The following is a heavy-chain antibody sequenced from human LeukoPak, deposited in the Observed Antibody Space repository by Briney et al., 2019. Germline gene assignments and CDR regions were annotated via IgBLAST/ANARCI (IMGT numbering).Heavy chain of an antibody. Sequence: GSLRLSCVASGFAFSSYAMNWVRQAPGKGLEWVSSITSTSSYIYYADSVKGRFTISRDNAKNSLYLQMNSLRAEDTAVYYCARDDGGYCSSTSCYLGWFDPWGQGTLVTVSS. CDR1: GFAFSSYA. J-gene: IGHJ5*02. CDR2: ITSTSSYI. CDR3: ARDDGGYCSSTSCYLGWFDP. D-gene: IGHD2-2*03. V-gene: IGHV3-21*01.